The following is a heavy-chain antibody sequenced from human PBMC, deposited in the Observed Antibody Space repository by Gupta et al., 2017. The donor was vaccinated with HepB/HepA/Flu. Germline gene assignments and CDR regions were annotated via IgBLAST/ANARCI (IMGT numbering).Heavy chain of an antibody. D-gene: IGHD3-22*01. CDR3: AKGSGSTGYDPSD. CDR2: INPRGGST. J-gene: IGHJ4*02. V-gene: IGHV1-46*01. Sequence: QVQLVQSGAEVKKPGASVKVSCKASGYSFTSYFIHWVRQAPGQGLEWMGIINPRGGSTTYAQKFQDRIRMTRDTSTSTVYMELSSLGSEDTAVYYCAKGSGSTGYDPSDWGQGTLVTVSS. CDR1: GYSFTSYF.